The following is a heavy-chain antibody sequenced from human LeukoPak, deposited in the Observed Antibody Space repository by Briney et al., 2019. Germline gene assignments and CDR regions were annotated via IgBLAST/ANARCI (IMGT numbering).Heavy chain of an antibody. V-gene: IGHV3-74*03. Sequence: GGSLRLSCEASGFSFNNYAMTWVRQAPGKGLVWVSRINSDGSSTTYADSVKGRFTISRDNPKNTLYLQMNSLRAEDTAVYYCVRDHYYSMDVWGQGTTVTVS. CDR3: VRDHYYSMDV. J-gene: IGHJ6*02. CDR2: INSDGSST. CDR1: GFSFNNYA.